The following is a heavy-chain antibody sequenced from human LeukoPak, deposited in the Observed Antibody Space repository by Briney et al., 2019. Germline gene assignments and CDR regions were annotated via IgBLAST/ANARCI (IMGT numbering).Heavy chain of an antibody. Sequence: SVKDSCKASGGTFSSYAISWVRQAPGQGLEWMGGIIPIFGTANYAQKFQGRVTITTDESTSTAYMELSSLRSEDTAVYYCARGYSGYDWFWFDPWGQGTLVTVSS. V-gene: IGHV1-69*05. CDR3: ARGYSGYDWFWFDP. J-gene: IGHJ5*02. D-gene: IGHD5-12*01. CDR2: IIPIFGTA. CDR1: GGTFSSYA.